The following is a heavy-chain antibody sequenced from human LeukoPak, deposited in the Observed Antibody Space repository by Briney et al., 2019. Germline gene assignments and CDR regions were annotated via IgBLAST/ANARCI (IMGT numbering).Heavy chain of an antibody. Sequence: SSETLSLTCTVSGGSISSSSYYWGWIRQPPGKGLEWIGSIYYSGSTYYNPSLKSRVTISVDTSKNQFSLKLISVTAADTAVYYCARDLGGATTIDYWGQGTLVTVSS. J-gene: IGHJ4*02. V-gene: IGHV4-39*07. D-gene: IGHD1-26*01. CDR3: ARDLGGATTIDY. CDR1: GGSISSSSYY. CDR2: IYYSGST.